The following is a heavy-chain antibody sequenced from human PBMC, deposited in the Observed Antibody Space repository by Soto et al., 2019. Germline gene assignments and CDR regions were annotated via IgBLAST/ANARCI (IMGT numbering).Heavy chain of an antibody. CDR1: GFTFSSYG. CDR3: AKDAVQVDTAYYFDY. Sequence: QVQLVESGGGVVQPGRSLRLSCAASGFTFSSYGMHWVRQAPGKGLEWVAVISYDGSNKYYADSVKGRFTISRDNSKNTLYLQMNSLRAEDTAVYYCAKDAVQVDTAYYFDYWGQGTLVTVSS. D-gene: IGHD5-18*01. J-gene: IGHJ4*02. CDR2: ISYDGSNK. V-gene: IGHV3-30*18.